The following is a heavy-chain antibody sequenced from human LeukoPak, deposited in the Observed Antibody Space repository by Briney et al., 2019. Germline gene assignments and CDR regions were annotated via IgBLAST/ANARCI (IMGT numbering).Heavy chain of an antibody. V-gene: IGHV4-59*01. CDR2: IYYSGST. Sequence: SETLSLTCTVSGGSISSYYWSWIRQPPGKGLEWIGYIYYSGSTNYNPSLKSRVTISVDTSKNQFSLKLSSVTAADTAVYYCARDGGSYNYFAYWGQGTLVTVSS. CDR1: GGSISSYY. CDR3: ARDGGSYNYFAY. D-gene: IGHD1-26*01. J-gene: IGHJ4*02.